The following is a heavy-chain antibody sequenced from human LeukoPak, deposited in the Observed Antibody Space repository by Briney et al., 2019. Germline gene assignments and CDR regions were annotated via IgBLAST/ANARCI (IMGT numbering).Heavy chain of an antibody. CDR2: ISGSGGST. V-gene: IGHV3-23*01. J-gene: IGHJ4*02. CDR1: GFTFSSYA. Sequence: GGSLRLSCAASGFTFSSYAMSWVRQAPGKGLEWVSAISGSGGSTYYADSVKGRFTISRDNSKNTPYLQMNSLRAEDTAVYYCAKDSVVVTAIRVGYYFDYWGQGTLVTVSS. D-gene: IGHD2-21*02. CDR3: AKDSVVVTAIRVGYYFDY.